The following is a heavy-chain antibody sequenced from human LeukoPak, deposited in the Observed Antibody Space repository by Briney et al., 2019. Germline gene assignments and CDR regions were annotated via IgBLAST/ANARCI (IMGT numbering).Heavy chain of an antibody. Sequence: GSLRLSCAASGINVSANYMTWIRQAPGKGLEWVSLIYGAGAAYYAESVRGRFIISRDNSKNTLFLQMNSLRAEDTAVYYCVSSTGQQLVPYDYWGQGTHVAVSS. CDR2: IYGAGAA. CDR1: GINVSANY. J-gene: IGHJ4*02. D-gene: IGHD6-13*01. V-gene: IGHV3-66*02. CDR3: VSSTGQQLVPYDY.